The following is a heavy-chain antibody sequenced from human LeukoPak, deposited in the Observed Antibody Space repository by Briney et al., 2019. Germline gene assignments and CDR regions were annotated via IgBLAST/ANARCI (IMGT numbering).Heavy chain of an antibody. J-gene: IGHJ5*02. CDR1: GGSFSGYY. Sequence: SETLSLTCAVYGGSFSGYYWSWIRQPPGKGLEWIGEINHSGSTNYNPSLKSRVTISVDTSKNQFSLKLSSVTAADTAVYYCARQDGDYAARFDPWGQGTLVTVSS. CDR3: ARQDGDYAARFDP. CDR2: INHSGST. V-gene: IGHV4-34*01. D-gene: IGHD4-17*01.